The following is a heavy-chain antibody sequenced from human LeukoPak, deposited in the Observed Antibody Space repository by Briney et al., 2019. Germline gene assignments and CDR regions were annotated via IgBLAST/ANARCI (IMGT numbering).Heavy chain of an antibody. CDR3: ARTDDYVWGSFRPSATHFDV. J-gene: IGHJ6*04. V-gene: IGHV4-34*01. CDR2: INHSGST. Sequence: RPSETLSLTCAVYGGSFSGYYWSWIRQPPGKGLEWIGEINHSGSTNYNPSLKSRVTISVDTSKNQFSLNLNSVTAADTAVYYCARTDDYVWGSFRPSATHFDVWGKGTTVTVSS. D-gene: IGHD3-16*01. CDR1: GGSFSGYY.